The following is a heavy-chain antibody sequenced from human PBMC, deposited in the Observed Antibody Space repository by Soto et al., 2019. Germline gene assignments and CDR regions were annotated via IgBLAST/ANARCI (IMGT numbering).Heavy chain of an antibody. CDR3: ARYPEIVGATHYYYYGMDV. V-gene: IGHV3-74*01. J-gene: IGHJ6*02. Sequence: GGSLRLSCAASGFTFSSYWMHWVRQAPGKGLVWVSRINSDGSSTSYADSVKGRFTISRDNAKNTLYLQMNSLRAEDTAVYYCARYPEIVGATHYYYYGMDVWGQGTTVTVSS. CDR1: GFTFSSYW. CDR2: INSDGSST. D-gene: IGHD1-26*01.